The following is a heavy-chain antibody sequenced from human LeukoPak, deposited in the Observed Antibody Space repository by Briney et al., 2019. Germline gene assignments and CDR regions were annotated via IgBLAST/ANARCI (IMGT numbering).Heavy chain of an antibody. CDR1: GFTVSSNY. V-gene: IGHV3-53*01. D-gene: IGHD3-22*01. J-gene: IGHJ4*02. CDR2: IYSGGST. CDR3: AREYVPYDSSAYSPFQFDY. Sequence: GWSLRLSCAASGFTVSSNYMSWVRQAPGKGLEWVSVIYSGGSTYYADSVKGRFTISRDNSKNTLYLQMNSLRAEDTAVYYCAREYVPYDSSAYSPFQFDYWGQGTLVTVSS.